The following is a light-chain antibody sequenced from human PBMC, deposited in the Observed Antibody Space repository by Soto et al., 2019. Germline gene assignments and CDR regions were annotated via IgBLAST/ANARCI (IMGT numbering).Light chain of an antibody. J-gene: IGLJ1*01. CDR2: EVN. V-gene: IGLV2-23*02. CDR3: CSYAGTTISYV. Sequence: QSALTQPASVSGSPGQSITISCTGTSSDVGSYNYVSWFQLHPGKAPKLIIYEVNKRPSGISDRFSGSKSGNTASLTISGLQAEDEADYYCCSYAGTTISYVFGTETKVTVL. CDR1: SSDVGSYNY.